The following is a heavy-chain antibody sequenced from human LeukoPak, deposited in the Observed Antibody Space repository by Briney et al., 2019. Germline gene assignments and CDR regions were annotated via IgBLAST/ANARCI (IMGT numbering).Heavy chain of an antibody. CDR2: ISYDGSNK. V-gene: IGHV3-30-3*01. CDR3: ACKYSSRWYYYYYGMDV. J-gene: IGHJ6*02. CDR1: GFTFSSYA. D-gene: IGHD6-13*01. Sequence: QPGGSLRLSCAASGFTFSSYAMHWVRQAPGKGLEWVAVISYDGSNKYYADSVKGRFTISRDNSKNTLYLQMNSLRAEDTAVYYCACKYSSRWYYYYYGMDVWGQGTTVTVSS.